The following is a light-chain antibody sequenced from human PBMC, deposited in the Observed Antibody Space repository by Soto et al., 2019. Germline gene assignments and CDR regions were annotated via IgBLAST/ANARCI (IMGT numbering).Light chain of an antibody. CDR3: QQYYSPWT. Sequence: DIVMTQSPDSLAVSLGERATINCKSSQSVLYSSNNKNYLAWYQQKPGQPPTLLIYWASTRESGVPDRCSGSGSGTDFTLTISSLQAEDVAVYYCQQYYSPWTFGQGTKVELK. CDR1: QSVLYSSNNKNY. CDR2: WAS. V-gene: IGKV4-1*01. J-gene: IGKJ1*01.